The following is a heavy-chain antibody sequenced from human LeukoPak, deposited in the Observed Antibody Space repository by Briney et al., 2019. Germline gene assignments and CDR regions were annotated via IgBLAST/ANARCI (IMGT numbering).Heavy chain of an antibody. V-gene: IGHV4-59*01. J-gene: IGHJ2*01. Sequence: PSETLSLTCSVSGDSISSYYWSWIRQPPGKGLEWIGYIYYSGSTKYNPSLKSRVTISVDTSRNQFSLKLSSVTAADTAVYYCARGRYCSGGYCYWYFDLWGRGTLVTVSS. CDR1: GDSISSYY. CDR3: ARGRYCSGGYCYWYFDL. CDR2: IYYSGST. D-gene: IGHD2-15*01.